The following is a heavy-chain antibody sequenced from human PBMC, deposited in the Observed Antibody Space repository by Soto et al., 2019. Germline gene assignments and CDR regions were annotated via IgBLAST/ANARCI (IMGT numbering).Heavy chain of an antibody. CDR3: ARAGKNAYDSYFDY. V-gene: IGHV3-53*01. CDR1: GFIFSDYY. Sequence: GGSLRLSCAASGFIFSDYYMNWVRQAPGKGLEWVSVITSGDSTYYADSVRGRFTISRDISKSTLYLQMNSLRAEDTAVYFCARAGKNAYDSYFDYWGQGTPVTVSS. CDR2: ITSGDST. D-gene: IGHD5-12*01. J-gene: IGHJ4*02.